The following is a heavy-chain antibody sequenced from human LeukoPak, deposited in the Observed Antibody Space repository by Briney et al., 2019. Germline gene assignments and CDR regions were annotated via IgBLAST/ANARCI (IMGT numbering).Heavy chain of an antibody. D-gene: IGHD2/OR15-2a*01. CDR1: GGSISSYY. CDR3: ARISIVIVPGYFDS. Sequence: DTLSLTFTVTGGSISSYYWSWIRQPPGKGLEWIGYKYYSGSTKYTPSLKSRVTISVDTSKNQFSLKLNSVTASDTAVYFCARISIVIVPGYFDSWGQGTLVTVS. J-gene: IGHJ4*02. CDR2: KYYSGST. V-gene: IGHV4-59*08.